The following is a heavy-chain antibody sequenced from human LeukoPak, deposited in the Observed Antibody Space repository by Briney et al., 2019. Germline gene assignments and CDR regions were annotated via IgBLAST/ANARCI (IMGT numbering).Heavy chain of an antibody. CDR3: ARVTTGGYYNC. D-gene: IGHD3-22*01. J-gene: IGHJ4*02. V-gene: IGHV4-61*02. CDR1: GDSISSGIYY. CDR2: IYSTGST. Sequence: PSETLSLTCSVSGDSISSGIYYWTWIRQPAGKGLEWIGRIYSTGSTNYNPSLKSRVTISVDTSKNQFSLRLSSVTAADTAVYYCARVTTGGYYNCWGQGTLVTVS.